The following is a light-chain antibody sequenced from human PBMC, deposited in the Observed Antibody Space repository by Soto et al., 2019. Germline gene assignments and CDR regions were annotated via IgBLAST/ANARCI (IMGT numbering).Light chain of an antibody. V-gene: IGKV3-20*01. Sequence: EIVLTQSPATPSLSPGERSTLSCRASQSLSSNFLAWYQQKPGQAPRLLIYDSSSRATGFPDRFSGSGSGTDFTLSIIRLEPEDFAVYYCQQYDISPWTFGQGTTVDIK. CDR2: DSS. CDR1: QSLSSNF. J-gene: IGKJ1*01. CDR3: QQYDISPWT.